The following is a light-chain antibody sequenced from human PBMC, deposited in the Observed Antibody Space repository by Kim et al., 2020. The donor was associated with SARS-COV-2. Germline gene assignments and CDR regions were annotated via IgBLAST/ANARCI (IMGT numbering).Light chain of an antibody. J-gene: IGLJ2*01. Sequence: SSELTQYPAVSVALGQTVRITCQGDSLRSFYASWYQQRPGQAPILVFYGRNNRPSGIPDRFSGSSSGNTASMTITGAQAEDEADYYCQSGDTTENLFGGGTQLTVL. CDR2: GRN. V-gene: IGLV3-19*01. CDR3: QSGDTTENL. CDR1: SLRSFY.